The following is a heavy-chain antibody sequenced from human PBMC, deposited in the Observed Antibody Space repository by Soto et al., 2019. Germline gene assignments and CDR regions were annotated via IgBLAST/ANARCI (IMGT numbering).Heavy chain of an antibody. J-gene: IGHJ6*02. CDR2: ISYDGSNK. CDR1: GFTFSSYG. D-gene: IGHD6-13*01. Sequence: GGSLRLSCAASGFTFSSYGMHWVRQAPGKGLEWVAVISYDGSNKYYADSVKGRFTISRDNSKNTLYLQMNSLRAEDTAVYYCAKDQFSVAAAGTYYYYCMDVWGQGTTVTVSS. CDR3: AKDQFSVAAAGTYYYYCMDV. V-gene: IGHV3-30*18.